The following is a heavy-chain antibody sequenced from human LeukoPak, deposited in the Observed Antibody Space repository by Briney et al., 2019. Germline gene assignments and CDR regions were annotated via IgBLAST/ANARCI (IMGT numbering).Heavy chain of an antibody. D-gene: IGHD4-23*01. J-gene: IGHJ5*02. Sequence: SVKVSCKASGGTFSSYAISWVRQAPGQGLEWMGRIIPILGIANYAQKFQGRVTITADKSTSTAYMELSSLRSEDTAVYYCARSNYGGKRWFDPWGQGTLVTVSS. CDR2: IIPILGIA. CDR3: ARSNYGGKRWFDP. V-gene: IGHV1-69*04. CDR1: GGTFSSYA.